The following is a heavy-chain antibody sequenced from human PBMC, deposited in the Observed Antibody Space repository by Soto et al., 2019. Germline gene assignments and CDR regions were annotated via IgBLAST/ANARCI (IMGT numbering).Heavy chain of an antibody. V-gene: IGHV3-23*01. CDR1: GFTLNTYA. D-gene: IGHD6-13*01. CDR2: ISGSGGYT. J-gene: IGHJ4*02. Sequence: EVQLLESGGGLVQPGGSLRLACAASGFTLNTYAMSWVRQAPGKGLEWVSFISGSGGYTNYADSVKGRFTISRDNSKNTLYLQMNSLRAEDTAVYYCAKDSSNTWYDYRGQGTLVTVSS. CDR3: AKDSSNTWYDY.